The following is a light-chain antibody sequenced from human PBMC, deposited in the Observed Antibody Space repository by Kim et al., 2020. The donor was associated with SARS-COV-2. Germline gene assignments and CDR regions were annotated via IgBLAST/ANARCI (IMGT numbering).Light chain of an antibody. V-gene: IGKV3-20*01. CDR3: QQYGHSPYT. CDR1: QSVSSN. CDR2: GAS. J-gene: IGKJ2*01. Sequence: SLSPGERATLSCRASQSVSSNLAWYQQKPGQAPRLLIYGASYRPAGIPDRFSGSGSGTDFTLTISRLEPEDFAVYFCQQYGHSPYTFGQGTKLEI.